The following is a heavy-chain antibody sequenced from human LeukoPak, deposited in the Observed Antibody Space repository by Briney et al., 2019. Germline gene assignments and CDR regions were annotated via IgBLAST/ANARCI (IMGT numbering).Heavy chain of an antibody. CDR3: ARGLEVLWSPGRFDP. CDR1: GGSFSGYY. Sequence: SETLSLTCAVYGGSFSGYYWSWIRQPPGKGLEWIGEINHSGSTNYNPSLKSRVTISVDTSKNQFSLKLSSVTAADTAVYYCARGLEVLWSPGRFDPWGQGTLVTVSS. D-gene: IGHD3-10*01. CDR2: INHSGST. J-gene: IGHJ5*02. V-gene: IGHV4-34*01.